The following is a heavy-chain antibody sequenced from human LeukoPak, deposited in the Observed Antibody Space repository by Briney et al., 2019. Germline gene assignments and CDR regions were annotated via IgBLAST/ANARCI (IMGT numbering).Heavy chain of an antibody. CDR3: ASDSVADSRGGFDI. V-gene: IGHV3-53*01. CDR2: IYSSGDA. J-gene: IGHJ3*02. Sequence: PGGSLSLSGSALEFTVSTNQISRVGQTPGKGLQWVALIYSSGDAYTPDSVKGRFTISRDNSKNTLYLQVNSLRAEDTAVYYWASDSVADSRGGFDIWGQGTMVTVSS. D-gene: IGHD3-22*01. CDR1: EFTVSTNQ.